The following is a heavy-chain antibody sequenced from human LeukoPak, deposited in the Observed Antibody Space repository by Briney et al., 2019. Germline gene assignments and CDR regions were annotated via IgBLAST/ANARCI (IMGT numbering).Heavy chain of an antibody. Sequence: GGSLRLSCAASGFTVSSNYMSWVRQAPGKGLEWVSVIYSGGSTYYADSVKGRFTISRDNAKNSLYLQMNSLRDEDTAVYYCARNVVVGRFDYWGQGTLVTVSS. J-gene: IGHJ4*02. CDR3: ARNVVVGRFDY. CDR1: GFTVSSNY. CDR2: IYSGGST. D-gene: IGHD2-21*01. V-gene: IGHV3-53*01.